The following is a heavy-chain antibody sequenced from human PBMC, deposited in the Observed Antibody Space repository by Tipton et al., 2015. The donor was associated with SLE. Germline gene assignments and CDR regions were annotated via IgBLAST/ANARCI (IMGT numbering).Heavy chain of an antibody. D-gene: IGHD3-10*01. CDR3: ARGRGATMIRGVSSYYGYYYDRNA. J-gene: IGHJ6*03. CDR2: IFYGEST. Sequence: TLSLTCTVSGDSVSSSNYYWGWIRQPPGKGLEWIGTIFYGESTYYNPSLKSRVTISVDTSKNQFSLKLSSVTAADTAVYYCARGRGATMIRGVSSYYGYYYDRNAGGKGTPVPVSS. V-gene: IGHV4-39*07. CDR1: GDSVSSSNYY.